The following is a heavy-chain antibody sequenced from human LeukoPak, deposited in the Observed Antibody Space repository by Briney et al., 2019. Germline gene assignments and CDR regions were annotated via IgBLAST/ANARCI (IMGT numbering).Heavy chain of an antibody. Sequence: SETPSLTCAVYGGSFSGYYWSWIRQPPGKGLEWIGEINHSGSTNYNPSLKSRVTISVDTSKNQFSLKLSSVTAADTAVYYCARNDIVVVPAAMRYYYYMDVWGKGTTVTVSS. CDR2: INHSGST. CDR1: GGSFSGYY. V-gene: IGHV4-34*01. J-gene: IGHJ6*03. D-gene: IGHD2-2*01. CDR3: ARNDIVVVPAAMRYYYYMDV.